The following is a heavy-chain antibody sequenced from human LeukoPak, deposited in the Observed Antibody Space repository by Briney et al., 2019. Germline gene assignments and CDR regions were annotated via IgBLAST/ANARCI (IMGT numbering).Heavy chain of an antibody. D-gene: IGHD2-2*01. V-gene: IGHV3-11*04. CDR2: ISSSDSTI. J-gene: IGHJ4*02. Sequence: GGSLRLSCAGSGFTFSDYYMSWIRQAPGKGLEWVSYISSSDSTIYYTDSVKGRFTISRDNAKNSLYLQMNSLRADDTAVYYCARADCSSPSCYELDYWGQGTLVTVSS. CDR1: GFTFSDYY. CDR3: ARADCSSPSCYELDY.